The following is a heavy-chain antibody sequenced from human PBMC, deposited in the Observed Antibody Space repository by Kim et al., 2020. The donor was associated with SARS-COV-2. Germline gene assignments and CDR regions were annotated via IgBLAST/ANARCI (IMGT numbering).Heavy chain of an antibody. CDR3: ARSHDYGDYSGYYYYGMDV. V-gene: IGHV3-21*01. J-gene: IGHJ6*02. Sequence: GGSLRLSCAASGFTFSSYSMNWVRQAPGKGLEWVSSISSSSSYIYYADSVKGRFTISRDNAKNSLYLQMNSLRAEDTAVYYCARSHDYGDYSGYYYYGMDVWGQGTTVTVSS. D-gene: IGHD4-17*01. CDR2: ISSSSSYI. CDR1: GFTFSSYS.